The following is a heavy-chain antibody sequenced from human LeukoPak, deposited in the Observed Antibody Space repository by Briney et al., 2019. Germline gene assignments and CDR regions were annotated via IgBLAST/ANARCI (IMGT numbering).Heavy chain of an antibody. D-gene: IGHD3-3*01. CDR1: GGSISSYY. J-gene: IGHJ4*02. CDR3: ARLADFWSGFGY. Sequence: SETLSLTCTVSGGSISSYYWSWIRQLPGKGLEWIGYIYYSGSTNYNPSLKSRVTISVDTSKNQFSLKLSSVTAEDTAVYYCARLADFWSGFGYWGQGTLVTVSS. CDR2: IYYSGST. V-gene: IGHV4-59*01.